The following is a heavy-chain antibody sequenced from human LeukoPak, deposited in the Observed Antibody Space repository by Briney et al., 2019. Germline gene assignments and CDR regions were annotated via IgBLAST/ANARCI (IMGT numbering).Heavy chain of an antibody. CDR2: ISYGGST. J-gene: IGHJ4*02. CDR1: DGSISSGGYY. CDR3: AALIAVSGTVDY. Sequence: SETLSLTCTVSDGSISSGGYYWNWIRQHPGKGLEWIGYISYGGSTYYNSSLKSRVTISVDTSKNQFSLNLSSVTAADTAVYYCAALIAVSGTVDYWGQGTLVTVSS. V-gene: IGHV4-31*03. D-gene: IGHD6-19*01.